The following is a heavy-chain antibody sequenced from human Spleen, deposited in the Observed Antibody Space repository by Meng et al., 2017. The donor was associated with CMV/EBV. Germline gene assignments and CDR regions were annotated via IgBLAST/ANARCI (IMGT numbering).Heavy chain of an antibody. CDR3: ARSGYSGYDSLDY. J-gene: IGHJ4*02. CDR1: GYTLTAFY. V-gene: IGHV1-69*10. D-gene: IGHD5-12*01. Sequence: SVKVSCKASGYTLTAFYMHLVRQAPGQGLEWMGGIIPILGIANYAQKFQGRVTITADKSTSTAYMELSSLRSEDTAVYYCARSGYSGYDSLDYWGQGTLVTVSS. CDR2: IIPILGIA.